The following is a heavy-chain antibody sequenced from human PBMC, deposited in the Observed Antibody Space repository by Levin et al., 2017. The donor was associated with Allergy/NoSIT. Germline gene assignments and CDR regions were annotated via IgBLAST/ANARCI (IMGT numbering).Heavy chain of an antibody. CDR3: ARGPYSDVSQGAFDI. J-gene: IGHJ3*02. CDR2: LYHSGST. Sequence: SETLSLTCSVSGGSINSHYWSWIRQPPGKGLEWIGYLYHSGSTNYSPSLKSRVTISLHSSKKQFSLRLTSVTAADTAVYYCARGPYSDVSQGAFDIWGQGTMVTVSS. CDR1: GGSINSHY. V-gene: IGHV4-59*11. D-gene: IGHD6-13*01.